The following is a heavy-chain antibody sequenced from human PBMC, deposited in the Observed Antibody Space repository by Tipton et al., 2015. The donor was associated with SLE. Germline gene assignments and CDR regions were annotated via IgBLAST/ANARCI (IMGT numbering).Heavy chain of an antibody. CDR3: ARVGLITPDAFDI. CDR2: LYTSGTT. CDR1: GDSITNSNYN. Sequence: TLSLTCTVSGDSITNSNYNWGWIRQPPGKGLEWIGYLYTSGTTKYNPSLQSRVTISVDTPKNQFSLKLNSVTAADTAVYYCARVGLITPDAFDIWGEGTMVTVSS. V-gene: IGHV4-61*05. J-gene: IGHJ3*02. D-gene: IGHD5-24*01.